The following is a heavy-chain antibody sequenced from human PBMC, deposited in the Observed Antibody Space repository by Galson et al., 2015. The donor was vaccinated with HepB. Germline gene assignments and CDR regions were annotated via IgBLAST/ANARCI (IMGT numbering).Heavy chain of an antibody. CDR2: VDPEEGET. J-gene: IGHJ4*02. V-gene: IGHV1-69-2*01. D-gene: IGHD3-3*01. Sequence: VKVSCKVSGYTFTDYYMHWVRQAPGKGLEWMGLVDPEEGETIYAEKFQGRVTITADTSTDTAYMELSSLRSEDTAVYYCATAPRITIFGVGDYWGQGTLVTVSS. CDR3: ATAPRITIFGVGDY. CDR1: GYTFTDYY.